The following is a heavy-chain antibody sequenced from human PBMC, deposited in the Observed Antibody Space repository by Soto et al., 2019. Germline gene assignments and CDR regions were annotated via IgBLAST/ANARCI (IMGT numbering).Heavy chain of an antibody. D-gene: IGHD6-19*01. J-gene: IGHJ6*03. Sequence: QVQLVESGGGVVQPGRSLRLSCAASGFTFSSYGMHWVRQAPGKGLEWVAVISYDGSNKYYADSVKGRFTISRDNSKNTLYLQMNSLRDEDTAVYYCAKGGQWLGRDYYYYYYYMDVWGKGTTVTVSS. V-gene: IGHV3-30*18. CDR3: AKGGQWLGRDYYYYYYYMDV. CDR2: ISYDGSNK. CDR1: GFTFSSYG.